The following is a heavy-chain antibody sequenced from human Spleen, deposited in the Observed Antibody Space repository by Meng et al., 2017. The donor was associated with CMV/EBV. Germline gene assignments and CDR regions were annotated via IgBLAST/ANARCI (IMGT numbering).Heavy chain of an antibody. CDR3: AKVPNLLAAIGTEYYFDY. CDR2: ISYDGSNT. J-gene: IGHJ4*02. CDR1: GFGFTSYA. V-gene: IGHV3-30*09. Sequence: GGSLRLSCAASGFGFTSYAMHWVRQAPGRGLEWLAVISYDGSNTDYADSVRGRFAISRDNSKNTVYLQLNSLRAEDTAVYYCAKVPNLLAAIGTEYYFDYWGQGTLVTVSS. D-gene: IGHD6-13*01.